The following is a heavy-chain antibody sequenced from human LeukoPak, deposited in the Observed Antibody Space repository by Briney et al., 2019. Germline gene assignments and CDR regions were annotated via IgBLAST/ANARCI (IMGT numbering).Heavy chain of an antibody. D-gene: IGHD1-7*01. CDR2: INGNSGGT. Sequence: ASVKVSCKASGYSFSDYYLYWVRQAPGQGLEWMGWINGNSGGTNFAQKFQGRVTMTRDTSISTAYMELSRLTSDDTAVYYCARVAIEAGTNYWGQGTRVTVSS. CDR1: GYSFSDYY. J-gene: IGHJ4*02. V-gene: IGHV1-2*02. CDR3: ARVAIEAGTNY.